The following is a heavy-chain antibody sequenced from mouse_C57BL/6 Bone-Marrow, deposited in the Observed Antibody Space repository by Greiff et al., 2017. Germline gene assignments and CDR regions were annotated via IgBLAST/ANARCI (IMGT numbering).Heavy chain of an antibody. CDR3: AGAPGEAMDY. CDR2: ISNLANSI. J-gene: IGHJ4*01. V-gene: IGHV5-15*01. D-gene: IGHD3-1*01. CDR1: GFTFSDYG. Sequence: EVKLVESGGGLVQPGGSLKLSCAASGFTFSDYGMAWVRQAPRKGPEWVAFISNLANSIYYADTVTGRITISRENAKNTLYLEMSSLRSEDTAMYYCAGAPGEAMDYWGQGTSVTVSS.